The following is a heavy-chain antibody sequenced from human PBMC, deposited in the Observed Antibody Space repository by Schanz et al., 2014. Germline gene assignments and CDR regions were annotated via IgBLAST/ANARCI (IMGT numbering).Heavy chain of an antibody. D-gene: IGHD6-13*01. CDR1: TSIFNHAW. CDR2: IKSKTDGETT. J-gene: IGHJ5*02. CDR3: ATASSPVREAGAGSSLHL. V-gene: IGHV3-15*01. Sequence: EVQLVESGGGLVKPGGSLRLSCAASTSIFNHAWMSWVRQAPGKGLEWLGRIKSKTDGETTDYAAPVKGRFSISREDSQSTLYLQMNSLKIEDTAVYYCATASSPVREAGAGSSLHLWGQGTLVTVSP.